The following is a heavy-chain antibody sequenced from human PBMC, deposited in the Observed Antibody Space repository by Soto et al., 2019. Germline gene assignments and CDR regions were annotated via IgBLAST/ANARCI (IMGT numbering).Heavy chain of an antibody. D-gene: IGHD1-7*01. V-gene: IGHV6-1*01. Sequence: SQTRSLTCGMSGDSVASNSAAWNWIRQSPSRGLEWLGRTYYRSRWYNDYAVSVKSRITVNPDTSKNQFSLHLNSVTPEDTAVYHCAGTTSLQWYYMDVWDKGTTVTVSS. CDR2: TYYRSRWYN. CDR3: AGTTSLQWYYMDV. J-gene: IGHJ6*03. CDR1: GDSVASNSAA.